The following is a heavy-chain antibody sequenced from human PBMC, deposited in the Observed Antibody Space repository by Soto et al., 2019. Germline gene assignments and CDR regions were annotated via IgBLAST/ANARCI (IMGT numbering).Heavy chain of an antibody. J-gene: IGHJ4*02. V-gene: IGHV4-31*03. CDR3: ARAGRRGYSYGFFL. D-gene: IGHD5-18*01. CDR1: GGSISSGGYY. Sequence: SETLSLTCTVSGGSISSGGYYWSWIRQHPGRGLEWIGYIYYSGSTYYNPSLKSRVTISVDTSKNQFSLKLSSVTAADTAVYYCARAGRRGYSYGFFLWGPGTLVTVSS. CDR2: IYYSGST.